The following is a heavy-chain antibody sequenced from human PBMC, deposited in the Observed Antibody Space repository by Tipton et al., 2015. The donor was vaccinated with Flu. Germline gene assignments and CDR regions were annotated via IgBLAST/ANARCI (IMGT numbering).Heavy chain of an antibody. Sequence: SLRLSCVVSGFTFSDHYMSWIRQAPGKGLEWVSSISGNGATIYYADSVKGRFTTSRDNAKNSLHLQMNSLRAEDTAVYYCATGTTGGYWGQGTLVTVSS. CDR3: ATGTTGGY. CDR2: ISGNGATI. D-gene: IGHD1-1*01. CDR1: GFTFSDHY. V-gene: IGHV3-11*01. J-gene: IGHJ4*02.